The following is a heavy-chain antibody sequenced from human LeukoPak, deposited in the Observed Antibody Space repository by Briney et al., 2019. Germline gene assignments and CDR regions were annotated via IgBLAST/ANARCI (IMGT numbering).Heavy chain of an antibody. J-gene: IGHJ4*02. CDR3: AKAEYGNYVLGY. V-gene: IGHV3-9*01. Sequence: GGSLRLSCAASGFTFDDYAMHWVRQAPGKGLEWVSGISWNSGSIGYADSVKGRFTISRDNAKNSLYLQMNSLRAEDTALYYCAKAEYGNYVLGYWGQETLVTVSS. CDR1: GFTFDDYA. D-gene: IGHD1-7*01. CDR2: ISWNSGSI.